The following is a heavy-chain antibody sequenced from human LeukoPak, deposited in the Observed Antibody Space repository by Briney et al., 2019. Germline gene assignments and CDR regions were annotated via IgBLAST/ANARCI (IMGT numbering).Heavy chain of an antibody. J-gene: IGHJ3*02. CDR2: IIPIFGTA. D-gene: IGHD5-18*01. Sequence: SVKVSCKASGGTFSSYAISWVRQAPGQGLEWMGGIIPIFGTANYAQKFQGRVTITADESTSTAYMELSSLRSEDTAVYYCASARYSYGSPVDAFDIWGQGTMVTVSS. CDR1: GGTFSSYA. V-gene: IGHV1-69*13. CDR3: ASARYSYGSPVDAFDI.